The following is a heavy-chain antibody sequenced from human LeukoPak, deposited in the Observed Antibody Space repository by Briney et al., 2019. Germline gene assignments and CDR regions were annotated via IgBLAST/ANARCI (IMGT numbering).Heavy chain of an antibody. J-gene: IGHJ6*02. CDR2: INHSGST. Sequence: SETLSLTCAVYGGSFSGYYWSGIRQPPGKGLEWIGEINHSGSTNYNPSLKSRVTISVDTSKNQFSLKLSSVTAADTAVYYCARPGLNYYGMDVWGQGTTVTVSS. CDR3: ARPGLNYYGMDV. CDR1: GGSFSGYY. V-gene: IGHV4-34*01.